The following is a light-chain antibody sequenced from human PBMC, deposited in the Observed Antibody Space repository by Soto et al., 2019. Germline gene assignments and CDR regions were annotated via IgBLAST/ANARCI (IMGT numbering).Light chain of an antibody. J-gene: IGKJ1*01. CDR3: QHYNSYSEA. V-gene: IGKV1-5*03. CDR2: KAS. Sequence: DIQMTQSPSTLSGSVGDRVTITCRASQTSSSWLAWYQQKPWKAPKLLIYKASTLKSGVPSRFSGSGSGTEFTLTIRSLQPDDFATYYCQHYNSYSEAFGQGTKVDI. CDR1: QTSSSW.